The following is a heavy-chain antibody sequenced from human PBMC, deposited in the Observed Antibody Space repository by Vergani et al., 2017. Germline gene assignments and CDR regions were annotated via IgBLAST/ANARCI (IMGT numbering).Heavy chain of an antibody. CDR3: ARVNCSSTSCYGPLAY. CDR1: GYTFTSYY. J-gene: IGHJ4*02. V-gene: IGHV1-46*01. CDR2: INPSGGST. D-gene: IGHD2-2*01. Sequence: QVQLVQSGAEVKKPGASVKVSCKASGYTFTSYYMHWVRQAPGQGLEWMGIINPSGGSTSYAQKFQGRVTITADESTSTAYMELSSLRSEDTAMYYCARVNCSSTSCYGPLAYWGQGTLVTVSS.